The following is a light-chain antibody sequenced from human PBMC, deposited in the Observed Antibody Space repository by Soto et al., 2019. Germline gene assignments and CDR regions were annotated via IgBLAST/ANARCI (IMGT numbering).Light chain of an antibody. V-gene: IGLV2-23*01. CDR1: SSDVGSYSL. Sequence: QSALTQPASVSGSPGQSITISCTGTSSDVGSYSLVSWYQQLPGKAPKLMIYEDIKRPSGVANRFSGSKSGNTASLTISGLQAEDEADYYCVSYAVGTTLVFGGGTKLTVL. J-gene: IGLJ2*01. CDR2: EDI. CDR3: VSYAVGTTLV.